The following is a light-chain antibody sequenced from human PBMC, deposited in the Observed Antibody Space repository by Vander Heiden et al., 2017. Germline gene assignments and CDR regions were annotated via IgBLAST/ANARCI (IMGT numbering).Light chain of an antibody. CDR2: KAS. V-gene: IGKV1-5*03. CDR3: QQYNSYPYS. J-gene: IGKJ2*01. Sequence: EIQMTQSPSTLPASVADRVSNTCRAGQSFDNWLAWYQQKPGKAPKLLIYKASRLEGGIPSRFSGSVSGTEFTLTISSLQPDDFATYYCQQYNSYPYSFGQGTKLEIK. CDR1: QSFDNW.